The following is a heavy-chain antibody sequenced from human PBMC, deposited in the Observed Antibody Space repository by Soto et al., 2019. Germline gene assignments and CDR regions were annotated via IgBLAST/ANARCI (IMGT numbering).Heavy chain of an antibody. J-gene: IGHJ6*02. Sequence: GWSLRLSCASSVFTFINAWMSWVRQAPGKGLEWVGRIKSKTDGGTTDYAAPVKGRFTISRDDSKNTLYLQMNSLKTEDTAVYYCTTPEHYYYGMDVWGQGTTVTV. CDR3: TTPEHYYYGMDV. CDR1: VFTFINAW. CDR2: IKSKTDGGTT. V-gene: IGHV3-15*01.